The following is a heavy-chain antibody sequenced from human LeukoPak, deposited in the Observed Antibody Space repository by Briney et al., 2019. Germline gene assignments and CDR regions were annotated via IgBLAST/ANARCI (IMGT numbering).Heavy chain of an antibody. Sequence: PSETLSLTCAVYGGSFSGYYWSWIRQPPGKGLEWIGEINHSGSTDYNPSLKSRVTISVDTSKNQFSLELSSVTAADTAVYYCARGGGSYDYWGQGTLVTVSS. CDR1: GGSFSGYY. D-gene: IGHD1-26*01. V-gene: IGHV4-34*01. CDR3: ARGGGSYDY. CDR2: INHSGST. J-gene: IGHJ4*02.